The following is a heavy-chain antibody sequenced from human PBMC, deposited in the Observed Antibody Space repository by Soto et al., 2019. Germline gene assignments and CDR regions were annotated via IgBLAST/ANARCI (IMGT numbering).Heavy chain of an antibody. CDR2: IYYSGST. CDR3: ARARKDCSGGSCYPTPFDY. CDR1: GGSISSGGYY. D-gene: IGHD2-15*01. J-gene: IGHJ4*02. Sequence: SETLSLTCTVSGGSISSGGYYWSWIRQHPGKGLEWIGYIYYSGSTYYNPSLKSRVTISVDTSKNQFSLKLSSVTAADTAVYYCARARKDCSGGSCYPTPFDYWGQGTLVTVSS. V-gene: IGHV4-31*03.